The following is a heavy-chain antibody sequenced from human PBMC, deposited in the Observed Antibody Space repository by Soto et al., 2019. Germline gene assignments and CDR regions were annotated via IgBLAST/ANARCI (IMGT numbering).Heavy chain of an antibody. Sequence: GGSLRLSCAASGFTFSSYAMSWVRQAPGKGLEWDSAISGSGGSTYYADSVKGRFTISRDNSKNTLYLQMNSLRAEDTAVYYCAKDPLRGWLRSQLLFPREIAYYYYGMDVWGQGTTVTVSS. CDR2: ISGSGGST. D-gene: IGHD5-12*01. CDR3: AKDPLRGWLRSQLLFPREIAYYYYGMDV. CDR1: GFTFSSYA. V-gene: IGHV3-23*01. J-gene: IGHJ6*02.